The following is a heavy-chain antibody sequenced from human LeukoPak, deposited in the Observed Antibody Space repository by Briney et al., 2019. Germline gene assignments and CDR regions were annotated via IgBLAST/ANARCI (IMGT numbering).Heavy chain of an antibody. CDR1: GFTFSSYW. J-gene: IGHJ4*02. D-gene: IGHD3-3*01. Sequence: GGSLRLSCAASGFTFSSYWMSWVRQAPGKGLEWVANIKQDGSEKYYVDSVKGRFTISRDNAKNSLYLQMNSLRAEDTAVYYCARDYDFWSVDYFDYWGQGTLVTVSS. CDR3: ARDYDFWSVDYFDY. V-gene: IGHV3-7*01. CDR2: IKQDGSEK.